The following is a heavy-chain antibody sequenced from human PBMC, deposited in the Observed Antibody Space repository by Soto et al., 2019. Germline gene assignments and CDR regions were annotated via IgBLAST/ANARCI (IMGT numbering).Heavy chain of an antibody. Sequence: GGSLRLSCAASGFTFSSYAMSWVRQAPGKGLEWVSAISGSGGSAYYADSVKGRFTISRDNSKNTLYLQMNSLRAEDTAVCYCAKGRPFRLGFQHWGQGTLVTVSS. CDR3: AKGRPFRLGFQH. V-gene: IGHV3-23*01. CDR2: ISGSGGSA. D-gene: IGHD6-19*01. J-gene: IGHJ1*01. CDR1: GFTFSSYA.